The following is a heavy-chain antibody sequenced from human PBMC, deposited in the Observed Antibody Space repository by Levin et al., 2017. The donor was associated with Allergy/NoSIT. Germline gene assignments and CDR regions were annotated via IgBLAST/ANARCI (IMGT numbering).Heavy chain of an antibody. Sequence: GESLKISCKASGYTFSNYGINWVRQAPGQGLEWLGYISAYNGDTNYAQNLQGTVTMTTDTSTSTAYMALRSLRSDDTAVYYCASSGNSTDFDYWGQGTLVTVSS. D-gene: IGHD2-2*01. CDR1: GYTFSNYG. CDR3: ASSGNSTDFDY. J-gene: IGHJ4*02. CDR2: ISAYNGDT. V-gene: IGHV1-18*01.